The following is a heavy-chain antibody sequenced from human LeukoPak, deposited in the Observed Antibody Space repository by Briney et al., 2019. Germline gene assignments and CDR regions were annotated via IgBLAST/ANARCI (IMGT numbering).Heavy chain of an antibody. CDR1: GGSISSSSYY. Sequence: PSETLSLTCTVSGGSISSSSYYWGWIRQPPGKGLEWIGSIYYSGSTYYNPSLKSRVTISVDTSKNQFSLKLSSVTAADTAVYYCARGWNPSRNWGQGTLVTVSS. J-gene: IGHJ4*02. CDR3: ARGWNPSRN. CDR2: IYYSGST. V-gene: IGHV4-39*07. D-gene: IGHD1-1*01.